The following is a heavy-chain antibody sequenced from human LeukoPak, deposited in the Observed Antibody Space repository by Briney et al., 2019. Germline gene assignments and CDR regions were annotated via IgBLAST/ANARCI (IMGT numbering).Heavy chain of an antibody. CDR2: IYYSGNP. V-gene: IGHV4-39*01. CDR1: RGSIISSSYY. CDR3: ARHENGDNYFDN. Sequence: SETLSLTCTVSRGSIISSSYYWGWIRQPPGRGLEWIGNIYYSGNPYYNPSLKSRVTISVDTSKNQFSLKLSSVTAADTAVYYCARHENGDNYFDNSGQGTLVSVSA. J-gene: IGHJ4*02. D-gene: IGHD3-10*01.